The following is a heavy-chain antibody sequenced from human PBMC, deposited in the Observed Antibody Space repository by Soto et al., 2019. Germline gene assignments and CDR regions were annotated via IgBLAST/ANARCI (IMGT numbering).Heavy chain of an antibody. J-gene: IGHJ4*02. Sequence: SQTLSLTCTVSGGSISSSSYYWGWIRQPPGKGLEWIGSIYYSGSTYYNPSLKSRVTISVDTSKNQFSLKLSSVTAADTAVYYCARHGPVPTVTTPFDYWGQGTLVTVSS. V-gene: IGHV4-39*01. D-gene: IGHD4-17*01. CDR1: GGSISSSSYY. CDR2: IYYSGST. CDR3: ARHGPVPTVTTPFDY.